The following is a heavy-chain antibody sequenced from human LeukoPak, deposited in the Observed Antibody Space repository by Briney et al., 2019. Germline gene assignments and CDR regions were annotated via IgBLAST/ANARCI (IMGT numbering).Heavy chain of an antibody. CDR2: IIPILGIA. D-gene: IGHD6-25*01. CDR3: ARDEQRYSADNWFDP. V-gene: IGHV1-69*04. J-gene: IGHJ5*02. Sequence: GASVKVSCKASGGTFSSYAISWVRQAPGQGLEWMGRIIPILGIANYAQKFQGRVTITADKSTSTAYMELSSLRSEDTAVYYCARDEQRYSADNWFDPWGQGTLVTVSS. CDR1: GGTFSSYA.